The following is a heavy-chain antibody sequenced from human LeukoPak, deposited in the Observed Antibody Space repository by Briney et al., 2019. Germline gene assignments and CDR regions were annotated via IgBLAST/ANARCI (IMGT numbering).Heavy chain of an antibody. CDR2: IYYSGST. Sequence: SETLSLTCTVSGGSITNYYWAWIRQPPGKGLEWIGSIYYSGSTYYNPSLKSRVTISVDTSKNQFSLKLSSVTAADTAVYYCARVSDYGVRHYFDYWGQGTLVTVSS. V-gene: IGHV4-39*07. CDR3: ARVSDYGVRHYFDY. D-gene: IGHD4-17*01. J-gene: IGHJ4*02. CDR1: GGSITNYY.